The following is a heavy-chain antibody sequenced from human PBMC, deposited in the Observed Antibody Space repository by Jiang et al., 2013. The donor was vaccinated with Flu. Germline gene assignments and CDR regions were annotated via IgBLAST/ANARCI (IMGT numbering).Heavy chain of an antibody. J-gene: IGHJ3*02. D-gene: IGHD1-1*01. Sequence: GSGLVKPSETLSLTCTVSGDSMSFKYWSWIRQSPGKRLEWIGYIYSTGSTKYNLSLKSRVTISLATSKNQFFLHLTSVTAADSAVYYCARHPGSYDAFDIWGQGTMVTVSS. CDR2: IYSTGST. CDR3: ARHPGSYDAFDI. CDR1: GDSMSFKY. V-gene: IGHV4-59*08.